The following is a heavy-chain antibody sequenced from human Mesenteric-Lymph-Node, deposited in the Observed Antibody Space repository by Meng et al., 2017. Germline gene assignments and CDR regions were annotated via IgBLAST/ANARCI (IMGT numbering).Heavy chain of an antibody. J-gene: IGHJ4*02. CDR3: ARHYDY. CDR2: INYSGNT. V-gene: IGHV4-34*01. Sequence: QVQRQQGGSGLLKPSETLSLTCAGSGGPIRGYYWSWIRQTAGKGLEWIGEINYSGNTNYIASLKSRPTISVDTSKTQISLTLSSVTAADTGVYYCARHYDYWGPGTLVTVSS. CDR1: GGPIRGYY.